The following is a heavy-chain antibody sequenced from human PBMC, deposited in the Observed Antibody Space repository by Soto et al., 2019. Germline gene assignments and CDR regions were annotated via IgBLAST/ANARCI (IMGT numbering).Heavy chain of an antibody. Sequence: SETLSLTRTVSGGFISSSGGYWSWIRQPPGQGLEWIGRIYYSGSTYYNPSLKSRVTISVDTSKNQFSLKLSSVTAADMAVYYCARLPEMATIRAYYYYGMDVWGQGTTVTVSS. V-gene: IGHV4-39*01. CDR3: ARLPEMATIRAYYYYGMDV. CDR2: IYYSGST. J-gene: IGHJ6*02. D-gene: IGHD5-12*01. CDR1: GGFISSSGGY.